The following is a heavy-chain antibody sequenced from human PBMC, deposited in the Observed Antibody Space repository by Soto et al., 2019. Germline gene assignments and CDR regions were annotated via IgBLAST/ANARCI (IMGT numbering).Heavy chain of an antibody. CDR2: ITEDGSEK. CDR1: GFMFSTYW. J-gene: IGHJ4*02. V-gene: IGHV3-7*03. CDR3: MRVGRLRGY. Sequence: EVQLVESGGGWVQPGGSLRLACAAAGFMFSTYWMSWVRQAPGKGLEWVANITEDGSEKYYVASVKGRFTISRANANKSVYLRTNSLSAEATAVYYGMRVGRLRGYWGQGTLVTVSS.